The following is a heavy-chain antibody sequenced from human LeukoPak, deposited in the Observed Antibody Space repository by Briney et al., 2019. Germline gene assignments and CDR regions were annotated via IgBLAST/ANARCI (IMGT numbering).Heavy chain of an antibody. J-gene: IGHJ4*02. CDR3: ARRPYYFDY. CDR1: GGSISSYY. V-gene: IGHV4-59*12. Sequence: PSETLSLTCTVSGGSISSYYWSWIRQPPGKGLEWIGYIYYSGSTNYNPSLKSRVTISVDTSKNQFSLKLSSVTAADTAVYYCARRPYYFDYWGQGTLVTVSS. CDR2: IYYSGST.